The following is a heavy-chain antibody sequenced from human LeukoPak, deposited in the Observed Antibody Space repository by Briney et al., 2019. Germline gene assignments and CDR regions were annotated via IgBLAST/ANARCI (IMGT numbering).Heavy chain of an antibody. J-gene: IGHJ5*01. V-gene: IGHV1-69*02. D-gene: IGHD6-19*01. Sequence: GSSVKVSCKASGGTFSSYTISWVRQAPGQGLEWMGRTIPILGIADYAQNFQGRVTITADKSTSTAYMELSTLRFEDTAVYYCTRGVSGSGWFAYWGQGTLVTVSS. CDR1: GGTFSSYT. CDR3: TRGVSGSGWFAY. CDR2: TIPILGIA.